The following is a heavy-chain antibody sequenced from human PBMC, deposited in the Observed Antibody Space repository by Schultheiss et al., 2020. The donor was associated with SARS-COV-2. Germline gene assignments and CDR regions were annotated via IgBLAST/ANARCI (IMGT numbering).Heavy chain of an antibody. V-gene: IGHV4-61*01. D-gene: IGHD2-21*01. CDR1: GYSISSGYY. CDR3: ARVQPHSIAH. Sequence: SETLSLTCAVSGYSISSGYYWSWIRQPPGKGLEWIGYIYYSGSTNYNPSLKSRVTISVDTSKNQFSLKLSSVTAADTAVYYCARVQPHSIAHWGQGTLVTVSS. J-gene: IGHJ4*02. CDR2: IYYSGST.